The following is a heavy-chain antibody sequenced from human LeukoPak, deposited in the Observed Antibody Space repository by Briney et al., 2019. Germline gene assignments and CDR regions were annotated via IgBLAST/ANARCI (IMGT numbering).Heavy chain of an antibody. CDR2: INGDGSIE. J-gene: IGHJ4*02. D-gene: IGHD1-26*01. CDR3: ARDPIVGDTGGGDY. Sequence: GGSLRLSCAASGFTFSSYWMTWVRQAPGKGLEWVSNINGDGSIENYVDSVRGRFSIFRDNAKDALYLQMNSLRVDDTAIYYCARDPIVGDTGGGDYWGQGTLVTVSS. V-gene: IGHV3-7*01. CDR1: GFTFSSYW.